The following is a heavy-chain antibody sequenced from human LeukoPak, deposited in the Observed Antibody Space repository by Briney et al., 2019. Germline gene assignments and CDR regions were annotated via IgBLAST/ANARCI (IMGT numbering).Heavy chain of an antibody. J-gene: IGHJ5*02. CDR1: GYTFTHYW. CDR3: ARRGGLVSNWFDP. V-gene: IGHV5-51*01. Sequence: LGESLKISCQGSGYTFTHYWIAWVRQVPGQGLEYMGLIYPGDSDARYSPSFQGQVTFSADKSINTAYLQWNNLKASDTAIYYCARRGGLVSNWFDPWGQGTLVTVSS. CDR2: IYPGDSDA. D-gene: IGHD3/OR15-3a*01.